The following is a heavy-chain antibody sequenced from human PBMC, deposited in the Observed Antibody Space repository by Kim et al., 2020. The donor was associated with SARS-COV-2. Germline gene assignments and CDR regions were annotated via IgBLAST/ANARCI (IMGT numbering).Heavy chain of an antibody. CDR1: GFTFSSHW. Sequence: GGSLRLSCAASGFTFSSHWMNWVRQAPGKGLVWVSRINSDGTTTSYGDSVKGRFTISRDNAKNTLYLQMNSLRAEDTAVYYCVRRLFTCGWYYFDYWGQG. CDR2: INSDGTTT. V-gene: IGHV3-74*01. J-gene: IGHJ4*02. D-gene: IGHD6-19*01. CDR3: VRRLFTCGWYYFDY.